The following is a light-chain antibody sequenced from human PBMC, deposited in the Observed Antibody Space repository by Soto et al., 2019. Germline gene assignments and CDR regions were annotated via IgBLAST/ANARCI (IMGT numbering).Light chain of an antibody. J-gene: IGLJ2*01. CDR2: DVS. V-gene: IGLV2-11*01. CDR1: SSDVGGYNY. CDR3: CSYAGSYTGV. Sequence: QSVLTQPRSVSGSPGQSVTISCTGTSSDVGGYNYASWYQQHPGKAPKLMIYDVSKRPSGVPDRFSGSKSGNTASLTISGLQAEDEADYYCCSYAGSYTGVFGGGTKLTVL.